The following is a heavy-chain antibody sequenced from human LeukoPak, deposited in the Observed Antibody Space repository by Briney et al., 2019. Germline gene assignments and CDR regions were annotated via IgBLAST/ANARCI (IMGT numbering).Heavy chain of an antibody. CDR1: GGTFSSYA. V-gene: IGHV1-69*04. J-gene: IGHJ5*02. CDR3: ARGSATYNWFDP. D-gene: IGHD5-12*01. CDR2: IIPILGIA. Sequence: SVKVSCKASGGTFSSYAISWVRQAPGQGLEWMGRIIPILGIANYAQKFQGRVTITADKSTSTAYMELSSLRSGDTAVYCCARGSATYNWFDPWGQGTLVTVSS.